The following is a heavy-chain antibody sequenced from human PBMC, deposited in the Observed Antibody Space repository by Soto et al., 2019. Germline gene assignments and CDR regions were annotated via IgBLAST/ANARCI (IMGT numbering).Heavy chain of an antibody. Sequence: GASVKVSCKASGYTFTSYGISWVRQAPGQGLEWMGWISAYNGNTNYAQKLQGRVTMTTDTSTSTAYMELRSLRSDDTAVYYCARTSLEWLLSWYNWFDPWGQGTLVTVSS. V-gene: IGHV1-18*01. CDR2: ISAYNGNT. CDR1: GYTFTSYG. J-gene: IGHJ5*02. CDR3: ARTSLEWLLSWYNWFDP. D-gene: IGHD3-3*01.